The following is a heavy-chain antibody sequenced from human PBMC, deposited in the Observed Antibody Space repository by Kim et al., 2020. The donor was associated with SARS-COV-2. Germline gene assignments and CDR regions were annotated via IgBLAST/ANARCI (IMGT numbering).Heavy chain of an antibody. CDR3: ARDHYGDYRDAFDV. CDR1: GASISPHF. V-gene: IGHV4-4*07. J-gene: IGHJ3*01. CDR2: FYTSQSI. D-gene: IGHD4-17*01. Sequence: SETLSLTCTVSGASISPHFWRWIRQPAGKGLEWIGRFYTSQSINYNPSLKSRVTLSVDRSKNQFSLKLTSVTAADTAIYYCARDHYGDYRDAFDVWGQGTMVTVSS.